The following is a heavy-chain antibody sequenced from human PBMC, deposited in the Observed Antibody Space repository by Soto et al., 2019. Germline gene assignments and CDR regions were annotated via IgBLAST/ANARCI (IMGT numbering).Heavy chain of an antibody. V-gene: IGHV4-31*03. CDR1: GGSISSGGYY. CDR2: IYYSGTT. D-gene: IGHD6-13*01. J-gene: IGHJ5*02. Sequence: SETLSLTCTVSGGSISSGGYYWSWIRQHPGKGLEWIGYIYYSGTTYYNPSLKSRVVISVDTSKNQFSLNLSSVTAADTAVFYCARGFYSSGWYVWFDPWGQGTLVTVSS. CDR3: ARGFYSSGWYVWFDP.